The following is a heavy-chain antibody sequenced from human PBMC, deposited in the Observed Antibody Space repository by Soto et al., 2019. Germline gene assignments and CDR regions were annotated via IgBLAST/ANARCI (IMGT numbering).Heavy chain of an antibody. CDR3: AISIPPVAGADYYGMGV. Sequence: GGSLRLSCAASGFTFSSYSMNWVRQAPGKGLEWVSSISSSSSYIYYADSVKGRFTISRDNAKNSLYLQMNSLRAEDTVFFYFAISIPPVAGADYYGMGVWGQGTTVTVSS. CDR2: ISSSSSYI. V-gene: IGHV3-21*01. D-gene: IGHD6-19*01. CDR1: GFTFSSYS. J-gene: IGHJ6*02.